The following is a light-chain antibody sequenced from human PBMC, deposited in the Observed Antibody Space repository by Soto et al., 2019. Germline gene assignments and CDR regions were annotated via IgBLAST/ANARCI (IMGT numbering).Light chain of an antibody. V-gene: IGLV2-18*02. Sequence: QSALTQPPSVSGSHGQSVTISCTGTSSDVGSNNRVSWYQQPPGTAPKLMIYEVSNRPSGVPDRFSVSKSGNSASLTISGLQTEDEADYYCSSYTTSTTSVVFGGGTKLTVL. CDR3: SSYTTSTTSVV. CDR1: SSDVGSNNR. J-gene: IGLJ2*01. CDR2: EVS.